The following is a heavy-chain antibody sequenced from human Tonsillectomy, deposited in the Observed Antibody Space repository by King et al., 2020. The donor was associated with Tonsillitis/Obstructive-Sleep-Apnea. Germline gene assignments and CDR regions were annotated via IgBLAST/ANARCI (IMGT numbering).Heavy chain of an antibody. J-gene: IGHJ6*02. CDR1: GGSFSGYY. CDR3: ARGFISYYYYGMDV. Sequence: VQLQQWGAGLLKPSETLSLTCAVYGGSFSGYYWSWIRQPPGKGLEWIWEINHSGSTNYNPSLKSRVTISVDTSKNQFSLKLSHVTAADTAVYYCARGFISYYYYGMDVWGQGTTVTVSS. V-gene: IGHV4-34*01. D-gene: IGHD3-16*02. CDR2: INHSGST.